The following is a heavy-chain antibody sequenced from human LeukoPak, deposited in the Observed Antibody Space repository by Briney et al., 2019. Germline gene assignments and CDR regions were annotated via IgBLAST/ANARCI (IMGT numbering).Heavy chain of an antibody. CDR2: ISYDEDNR. V-gene: IGHV3-30-3*01. J-gene: IGHJ6*02. D-gene: IGHD1-1*01. CDR3: ASLSAMTTAPPDV. CDR1: GFTFSNYA. Sequence: PGGSLRLSCIASGFTFSNYAMNWVRQAPGKGLEWLAFISYDEDNRFYADSVKGRFSITRDNANNALFLQMNSLRVEDTAVYYCASLSAMTTAPPDVWGQGTTVTVSS.